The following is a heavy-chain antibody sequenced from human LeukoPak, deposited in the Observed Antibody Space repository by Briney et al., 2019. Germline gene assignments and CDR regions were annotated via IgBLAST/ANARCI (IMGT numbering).Heavy chain of an antibody. V-gene: IGHV4-39*01. CDR2: IYYSGST. CDR1: GGSISSSSYY. CDR3: ARILLVGPTPYYFEY. D-gene: IGHD1-26*01. Sequence: SSETLSLTCTVSGGSISSSSYYWGWIRQPPGKGLEWIGTIYYSGSTYYNPSLKSRVTLSTDTSKNQFSLKLTSVTAADTAVYYCARILLVGPTPYYFEYWGQGTLVTVSS. J-gene: IGHJ4*02.